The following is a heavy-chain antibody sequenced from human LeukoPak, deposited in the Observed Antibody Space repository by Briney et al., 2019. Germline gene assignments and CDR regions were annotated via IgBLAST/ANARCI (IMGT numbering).Heavy chain of an antibody. D-gene: IGHD5-24*01. V-gene: IGHV3-11*04. Sequence: GGSLRLSCAASGFTLSDYYMSWIRQAPGKGLEWVSYISRSGSTIYYADSVKGRFTISRDNAKNSLYLQMNSLRAEDTAVYYCARDGYNSHFDYWGQGTLVTVSS. CDR2: ISRSGSTI. CDR1: GFTLSDYY. CDR3: ARDGYNSHFDY. J-gene: IGHJ4*02.